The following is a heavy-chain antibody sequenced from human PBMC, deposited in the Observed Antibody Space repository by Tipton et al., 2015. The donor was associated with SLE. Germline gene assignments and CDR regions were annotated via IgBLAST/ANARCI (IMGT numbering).Heavy chain of an antibody. CDR3: AREGDYSSGWYNWFDP. D-gene: IGHD6-19*01. V-gene: IGHV4-39*07. Sequence: TLSLTCTVSGGSISSSTYYWGWIRQPPGKGLEWIGEINHSGSTNYNPSLKSRVTISVDTSKNQFSLKLSSVTAADTAVYYCAREGDYSSGWYNWFDPWGQATLVTVSS. CDR2: INHSGST. CDR1: GGSISSSTYY. J-gene: IGHJ5*02.